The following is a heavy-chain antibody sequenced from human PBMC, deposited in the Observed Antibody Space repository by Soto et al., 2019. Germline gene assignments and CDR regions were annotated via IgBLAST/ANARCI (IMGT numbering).Heavy chain of an antibody. CDR3: ARGGIMVRGALDR. CDR1: GFTFSSYS. J-gene: IGHJ4*02. Sequence: GGSLRLSCAASGFTFSSYSMNWVRQAPGKGLEWVSYISSSSSTIYYADSVKGRFTISRDNAKNSLYLQMNSLRAEDTAVYYCARGGIMVRGALDRWGQGTLVTVSS. CDR2: ISSSSSTI. D-gene: IGHD3-10*01. V-gene: IGHV3-48*01.